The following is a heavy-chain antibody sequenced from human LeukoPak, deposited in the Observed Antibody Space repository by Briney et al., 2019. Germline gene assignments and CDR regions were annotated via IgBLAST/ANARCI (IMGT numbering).Heavy chain of an antibody. Sequence: SETLSLTCTVSGDSISSGTYYWGWIRQPPGQGLEWIVSIHYSGSTYYNPSLKSRVTISVDTSKNQFSLKLSSVAAQDTAVYYCARRTATQNSEDHWGQGTLVTVSS. CDR2: IHYSGST. CDR1: GDSISSGTYY. V-gene: IGHV4-39*01. D-gene: IGHD5-24*01. CDR3: ARRTATQNSEDH. J-gene: IGHJ4*02.